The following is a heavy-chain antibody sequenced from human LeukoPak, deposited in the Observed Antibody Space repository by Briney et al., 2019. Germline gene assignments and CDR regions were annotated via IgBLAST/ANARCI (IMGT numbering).Heavy chain of an antibody. V-gene: IGHV2-5*01. D-gene: IGHD4-11*01. CDR1: GFSLTTGGVG. J-gene: IGHJ4*02. CDR3: AHRRKYRIDWPEPHSNCYFDS. CDR2: IYWNDDK. Sequence: SGPTLVKPTQTLTLTCTFSGFSLTTGGVGVGWIRQPPGKAPEWLAIIYWNDDKRYRPSLKNRLTITKDTSKNQVVLTMTNMDPVDTATYYRAHRRKYRIDWPEPHSNCYFDSWGQGTLVTVSS.